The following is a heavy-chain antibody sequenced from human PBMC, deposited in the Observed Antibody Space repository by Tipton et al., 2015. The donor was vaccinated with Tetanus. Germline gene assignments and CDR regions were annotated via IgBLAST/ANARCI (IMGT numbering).Heavy chain of an antibody. V-gene: IGHV4-31*03. D-gene: IGHD5-12*01. Sequence: TLSLTCTASDGPVSSGGHYWGWVRQLPGKGLEWIGCIYYSGTTYYNPSLRSRLSISVDTSKNQFSLSLASVTAADTAIYYCARAELRRGFSGYLYYDLWGRGIPVTVSS. J-gene: IGHJ2*01. CDR2: IYYSGTT. CDR3: ARAELRRGFSGYLYYDL. CDR1: DGPVSSGGHY.